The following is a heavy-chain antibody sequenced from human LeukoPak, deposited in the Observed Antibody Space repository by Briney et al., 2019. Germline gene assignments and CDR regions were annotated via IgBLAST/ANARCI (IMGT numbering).Heavy chain of an antibody. D-gene: IGHD1-1*01. CDR3: ARDAWKDRYFDY. Sequence: TGGSLRLSCAASGFTFSSYWMSWVRQAPGRGLEWVANIKLDGSEKWYADSVKGRFTISRDNAKTSLFMQMNSLRAEDTAVYYCARDAWKDRYFDYWGQGTLVTVSS. J-gene: IGHJ4*02. CDR2: IKLDGSEK. V-gene: IGHV3-7*01. CDR1: GFTFSSYW.